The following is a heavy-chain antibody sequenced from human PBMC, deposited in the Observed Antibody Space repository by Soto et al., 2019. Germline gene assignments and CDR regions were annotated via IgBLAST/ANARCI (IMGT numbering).Heavy chain of an antibody. CDR3: AKGKGQLWYIDAFDI. CDR1: GFTFSSYA. V-gene: IGHV3-23*01. Sequence: GGSLRLSCAASGFTFSSYAMSWVRQAPGKGLEWVSAISGSGSSTYYADSVKGRFTISRDNSKNRLYLQMNSLRAEDMAVYYCAKGKGQLWYIDAFDIWGQGTMVTVSS. D-gene: IGHD5-18*01. J-gene: IGHJ3*02. CDR2: ISGSGSST.